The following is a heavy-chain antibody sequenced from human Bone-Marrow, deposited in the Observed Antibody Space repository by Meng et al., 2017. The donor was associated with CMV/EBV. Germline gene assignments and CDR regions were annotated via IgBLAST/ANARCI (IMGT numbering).Heavy chain of an antibody. D-gene: IGHD3-3*01. V-gene: IGHV3-21*01. CDR2: ISSSSSYI. CDR1: GFTFSSYS. Sequence: GGSLRLSCAASGFTFSSYSMNWVRQAPGKGLEWVSSISSSSSYIYYADSVKGRFTISRDNSKNTLYLQMNSLRAEDTAVYYCARDERGYDFWSGYYYYYYYGMDVWGQGTTVTVSS. J-gene: IGHJ6*02. CDR3: ARDERGYDFWSGYYYYYYYGMDV.